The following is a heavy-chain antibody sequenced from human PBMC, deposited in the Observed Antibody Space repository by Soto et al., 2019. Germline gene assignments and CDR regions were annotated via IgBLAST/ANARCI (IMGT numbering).Heavy chain of an antibody. CDR3: ARHLTYCSAGSCYADFPYYGMDV. D-gene: IGHD2-15*01. V-gene: IGHV4-39*01. CDR1: GGSISSSSYY. J-gene: IGHJ6*02. CDR2: IFYSGST. Sequence: QLQLQESGPGLVKPSETLSLTCTVSGGSISSSSYYWGWIRQPPGKGLEWIGSIFYSGSTYYNPYLKSRVTISVDTSKNQCSLKLSSVTAADTAVYYCARHLTYCSAGSCYADFPYYGMDVWGQGTTVTVSS.